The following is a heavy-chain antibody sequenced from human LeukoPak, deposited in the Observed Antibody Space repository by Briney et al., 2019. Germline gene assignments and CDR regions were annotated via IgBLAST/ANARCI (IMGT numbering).Heavy chain of an antibody. CDR2: INWNGGST. V-gene: IGHV3-20*04. CDR3: ARSAREQTAAVRSDY. Sequence: GGSLRLSCAASGFTFDDYGLSWVRQAPGKGLEWVSGINWNGGSTGYADSVKGRFTISRDNAKNSLYLQMNSLRAEDTAVYYCARSAREQTAAVRSDYWGQGTLVAVSS. CDR1: GFTFDDYG. D-gene: IGHD6-13*01. J-gene: IGHJ4*02.